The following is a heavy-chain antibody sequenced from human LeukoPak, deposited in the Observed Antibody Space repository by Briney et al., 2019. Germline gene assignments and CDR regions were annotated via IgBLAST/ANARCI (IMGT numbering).Heavy chain of an antibody. Sequence: GGSLRLSCAASGFSFSTFAMNWVRQAPGKGLEWVSAVSDSGGSTYYADSVKGRFTISRDNAKNTLYLQMNSLRAEDTAVYYCARDPGYCSGGSCYAVDYWGQGTLVTVSS. CDR3: ARDPGYCSGGSCYAVDY. CDR2: VSDSGGST. J-gene: IGHJ4*02. D-gene: IGHD2-15*01. V-gene: IGHV3-23*01. CDR1: GFSFSTFA.